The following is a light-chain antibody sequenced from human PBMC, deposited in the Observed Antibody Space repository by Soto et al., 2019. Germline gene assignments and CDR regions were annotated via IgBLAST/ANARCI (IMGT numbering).Light chain of an antibody. V-gene: IGLV2-14*01. CDR3: SSYTSSSTVV. Sequence: QSALTQPASVSGSPGQSITISCTGTSSDVGGYNYVSWYQQHPGKAPKLMIYDVNNRPSGVSNRFSGSKSGNTASLTISGLLAEDEADYYCSSYTSSSTVVFGGGTKLTV. J-gene: IGLJ2*01. CDR2: DVN. CDR1: SSDVGGYNY.